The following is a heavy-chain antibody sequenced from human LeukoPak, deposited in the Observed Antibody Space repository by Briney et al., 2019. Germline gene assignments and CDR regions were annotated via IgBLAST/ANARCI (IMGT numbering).Heavy chain of an antibody. CDR3: AKDSYSKGDF. V-gene: IGHV3-48*01. J-gene: IGHJ4*02. Sequence: GGSLRLSCATSGFTFSDYTMNWVRQAPGKGLEWISYIDISSSSTYYADSVKGRFTISRDNAKNSLYLQMNSLRAEDTAVCYCAKDSYSKGDFWGQGVLVTVSS. CDR1: GFTFSDYT. D-gene: IGHD6-13*01. CDR2: IDISSSST.